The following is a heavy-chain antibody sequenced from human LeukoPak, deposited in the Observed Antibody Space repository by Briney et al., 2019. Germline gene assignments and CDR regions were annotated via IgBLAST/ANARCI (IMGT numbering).Heavy chain of an antibody. CDR2: INPSGGGT. V-gene: IGHV1-46*01. CDR1: GYTFTSYS. Sequence: ASVKVSCKASGYTFTSYSMHWVRQAPGQGHEWMGIINPSGGGTSYAQKFQGRVTMTRDTSTSTVYMELSSLRSDDTAVYYCARVWGSGSYYDYWGQGTLVTVSS. D-gene: IGHD3-10*01. J-gene: IGHJ4*02. CDR3: ARVWGSGSYYDY.